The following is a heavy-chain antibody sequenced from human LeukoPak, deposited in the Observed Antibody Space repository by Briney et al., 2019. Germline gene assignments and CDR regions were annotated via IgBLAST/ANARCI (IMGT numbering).Heavy chain of an antibody. CDR3: ARESCDSSGYYLDY. D-gene: IGHD3-22*01. Sequence: PSETLSLTCTVSGGSISSYYWSWIRQPPGKGLEWIGYIYYSGSTNYNPSLKSRVTISVDTSKNQFSLKLSSVTAADTAVYYCARESCDSSGYYLDYWGQGTLVTVSS. CDR2: IYYSGST. V-gene: IGHV4-59*01. J-gene: IGHJ4*02. CDR1: GGSISSYY.